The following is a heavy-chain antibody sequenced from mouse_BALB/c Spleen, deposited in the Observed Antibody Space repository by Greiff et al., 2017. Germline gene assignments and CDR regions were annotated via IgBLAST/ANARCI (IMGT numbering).Heavy chain of an antibody. CDR1: GYTFTSYW. CDR3: TRSGSSYWYFDV. Sequence: LKQPGSELVRPGASVKLSCKASGYTFTSYWMHWVKQRHGQGLEWIGNIYPGSGSTNYDEKFKSKGTLTVDTSSSTAYMHLSSLTSEDSAVYYCTRSGSSYWYFDVWGAGTTVTVSS. CDR2: IYPGSGST. D-gene: IGHD1-1*01. V-gene: IGHV1S22*01. J-gene: IGHJ1*01.